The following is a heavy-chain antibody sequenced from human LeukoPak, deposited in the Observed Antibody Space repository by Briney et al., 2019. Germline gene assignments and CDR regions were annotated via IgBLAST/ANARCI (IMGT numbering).Heavy chain of an antibody. Sequence: LGGSLRLSRAACGLNFSDYVMEWVRQAPGKGLELVSYISISSTNMLYADSVKGRFTISRDNSRTSLYLQMSSLRAEDTAAYYCARGGGSAYLYNAFDIWGLGTMVTVSS. J-gene: IGHJ3*02. CDR2: ISISSTNM. CDR3: ARGGGSAYLYNAFDI. CDR1: GLNFSDYV. V-gene: IGHV3-21*05. D-gene: IGHD3-22*01.